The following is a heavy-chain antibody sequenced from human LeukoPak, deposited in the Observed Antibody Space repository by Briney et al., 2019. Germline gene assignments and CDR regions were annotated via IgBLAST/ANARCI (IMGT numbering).Heavy chain of an antibody. V-gene: IGHV3-23*01. J-gene: IGHJ4*02. CDR1: GFTFSSYA. CDR2: ISGSGGST. Sequence: PGGSLRLSCAASGFTFSSYAMSRVRQAPGKGLEWVSAISGSGGSTYYADSVKGRFTISRDNSKNTLYLQMNSLRAEDTAVYYCAKDRYYYDSSGYYYVVTWFDYWGQGTLVTVSS. D-gene: IGHD3-22*01. CDR3: AKDRYYYDSSGYYYVVTWFDY.